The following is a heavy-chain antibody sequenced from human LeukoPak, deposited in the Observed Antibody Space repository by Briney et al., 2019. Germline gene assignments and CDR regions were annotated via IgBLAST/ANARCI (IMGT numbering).Heavy chain of an antibody. CDR3: ARSDATYYYDSSGYFYLN. D-gene: IGHD3-22*01. CDR2: IYYSGST. Sequence: PSETLSLTCTVSGGSISSYYWSWIRQPPGKGLEWIGYIYYSGSTNYNPSLKSRVTISVDTSKNQFSLKLSSVTAADTAVYYCARSDATYYYDSSGYFYLNWGQGTLVTVSS. V-gene: IGHV4-59*12. CDR1: GGSISSYY. J-gene: IGHJ4*02.